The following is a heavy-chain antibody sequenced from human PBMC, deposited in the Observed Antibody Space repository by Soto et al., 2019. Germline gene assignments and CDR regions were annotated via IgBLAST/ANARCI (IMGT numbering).Heavy chain of an antibody. J-gene: IGHJ4*02. CDR2: ISGSGGST. CDR3: AKDRPPHCSSTSCQVFDY. V-gene: IGHV3-23*01. Sequence: GGSLILSCAASGFTFSSYAMSWVRQAPGKGLEWVSAISGSGGSTYYADSVKGRFTISRDNSKNTLYLQMNSLRAEDTAVYYCAKDRPPHCSSTSCQVFDYWGQGTLVTVSS. D-gene: IGHD2-2*01. CDR1: GFTFSSYA.